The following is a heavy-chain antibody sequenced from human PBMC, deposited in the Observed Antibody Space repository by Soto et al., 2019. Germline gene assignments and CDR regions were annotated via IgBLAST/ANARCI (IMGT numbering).Heavy chain of an antibody. CDR2: INTNGVNT. V-gene: IGHV3-64*01. D-gene: IGHD6-19*01. Sequence: EVQLVESGGGLVQPGGSLRLSCAASGFTFSGYSMFWVRQAPGKGLEYVSAINTNGVNTFYAKSVKGRFTISRDNSKNTIYLQMGSLRAEDMAVYYCASGRVEDSSGWATYFDYWGQGTLVTVSS. CDR3: ASGRVEDSSGWATYFDY. J-gene: IGHJ4*02. CDR1: GFTFSGYS.